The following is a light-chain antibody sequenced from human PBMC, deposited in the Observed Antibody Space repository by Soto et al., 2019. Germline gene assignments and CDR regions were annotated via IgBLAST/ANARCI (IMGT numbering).Light chain of an antibody. CDR2: GAS. V-gene: IGKV1-39*01. CDR3: QQGYRSPRT. J-gene: IGKJ1*01. CDR1: QSISIY. Sequence: DIQMTQSPSSLSASVGDRVTITCRASQSISIYLNWYQQKPGKVPKLFIYGASSLQSGVPSRFSGSGSGTDFTLTINSLQPDDFATYYCQQGYRSPRTFGQGTKVEIK.